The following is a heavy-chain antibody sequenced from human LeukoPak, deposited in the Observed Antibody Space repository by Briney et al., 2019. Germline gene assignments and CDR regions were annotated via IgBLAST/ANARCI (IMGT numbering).Heavy chain of an antibody. J-gene: IGHJ4*02. CDR2: ISGSGVST. CDR3: AKNASGYLDD. CDR1: GFTFSSFA. V-gene: IGHV3-23*01. Sequence: PGGSLRLSCAASGFTFSSFAITWVRQAPGKGLEWVSAISGSGVSTSYADSVKGRFTLSRDNSKNTLYLQMNSLRAEDTAVYYCAKNASGYLDDWGQGTLVTVSS. D-gene: IGHD3-22*01.